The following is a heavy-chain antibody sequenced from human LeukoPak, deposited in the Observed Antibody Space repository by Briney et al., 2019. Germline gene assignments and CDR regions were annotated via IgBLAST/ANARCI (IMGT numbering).Heavy chain of an antibody. Sequence: ASVKVSCKASGYTFTGYYMHWVRQAPGQGLEWMGWINPNSGGTNYAQKFQGRVTMTRDTSISTAYMELSRLRSDDTAVYYCARVFEDIVVVPAAPFDYWGQGNLVTVSS. J-gene: IGHJ4*02. D-gene: IGHD2-2*01. V-gene: IGHV1-2*02. CDR1: GYTFTGYY. CDR2: INPNSGGT. CDR3: ARVFEDIVVVPAAPFDY.